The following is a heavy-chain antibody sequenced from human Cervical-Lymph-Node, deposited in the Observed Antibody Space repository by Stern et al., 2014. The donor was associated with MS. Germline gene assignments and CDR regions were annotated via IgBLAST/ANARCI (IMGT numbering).Heavy chain of an antibody. Sequence: QITLKESGPTLVKPTQTLTLTCTFSGFSLSTTREGVGWIRQPPGKALEWLALIYWDDDKRYSPSLKSRLTITKDTSKNQVVLTMTNMDPVDTATYYCAHGSAAAGYFDYWGQGTLVTVSS. J-gene: IGHJ4*02. CDR1: GFSLSTTREG. D-gene: IGHD6-13*01. CDR3: AHGSAAAGYFDY. V-gene: IGHV2-5*02. CDR2: IYWDDDK.